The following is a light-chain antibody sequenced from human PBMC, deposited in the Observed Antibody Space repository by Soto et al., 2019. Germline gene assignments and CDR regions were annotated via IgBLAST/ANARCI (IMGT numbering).Light chain of an antibody. V-gene: IGLV2-14*01. CDR2: EVS. J-gene: IGLJ1*01. Sequence: QSALTQPASVSGSPGQSITISCTGTSSDVGGYKYVSWYQQYPGKAPKLMIYEVSNRPSGVSNRFSGSKSGNTASLTISGRQVEDEADYYCSSSTSSSTLAFGTVTQLTVL. CDR3: SSSTSSSTLA. CDR1: SSDVGGYKY.